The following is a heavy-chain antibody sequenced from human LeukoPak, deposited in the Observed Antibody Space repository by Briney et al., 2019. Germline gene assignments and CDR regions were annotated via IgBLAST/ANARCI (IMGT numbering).Heavy chain of an antibody. Sequence: SETLSLTCTVSGGSISSSSYYWGWIRQPPGKGLEWIGYIYYSGSTNYNPSLKSRVTISVDTSKNQFSLKLSSVTAADTAVYYCASQYFLILSLYYFDYWGQGTLVTVSS. D-gene: IGHD3-10*02. CDR2: IYYSGST. CDR1: GGSISSSSYY. V-gene: IGHV4-61*05. J-gene: IGHJ4*02. CDR3: ASQYFLILSLYYFDY.